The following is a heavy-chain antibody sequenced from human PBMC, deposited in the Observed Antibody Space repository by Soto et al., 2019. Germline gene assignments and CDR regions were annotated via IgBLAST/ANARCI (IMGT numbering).Heavy chain of an antibody. CDR1: GFSLSTSGMC. D-gene: IGHD6-13*01. V-gene: IGHV2-70*11. CDR2: IDWDDDK. J-gene: IGHJ6*03. Sequence: SGPTLVNPTQTLTLTCTFSGFSLSTSGMCVSWIRQPPGKALEWLARIDWDDDKYYSTSLKTRLTISKDTSKNQVVLTMTNMDPVDTATYYCARIGAAAGTRYYYYMDVWGKGTTVTVSS. CDR3: ARIGAAAGTRYYYYMDV.